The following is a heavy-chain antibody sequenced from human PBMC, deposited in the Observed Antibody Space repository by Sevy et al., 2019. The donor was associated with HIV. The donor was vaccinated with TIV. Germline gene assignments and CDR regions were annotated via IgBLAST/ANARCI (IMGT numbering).Heavy chain of an antibody. Sequence: GGSLRLSCAASGFTFSDYYMSWIRQAPGKGLEWVSYISSSGSTIYYADSVKGRFTISRDNAENSLYLQMNSLRAEETAVYYCARGPFSNYYGSGSPHGDYWGQGTLVTVSS. D-gene: IGHD3-10*01. CDR1: GFTFSDYY. CDR2: ISSSGSTI. J-gene: IGHJ4*02. V-gene: IGHV3-11*01. CDR3: ARGPFSNYYGSGSPHGDY.